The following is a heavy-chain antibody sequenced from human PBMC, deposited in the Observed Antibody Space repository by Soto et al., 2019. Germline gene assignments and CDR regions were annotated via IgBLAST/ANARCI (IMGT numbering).Heavy chain of an antibody. CDR1: GFALSTSGMR. J-gene: IGHJ6*02. CDR3: ARTRTRHHGGMDV. CDR2: IDWDDDK. V-gene: IGHV2-70*04. D-gene: IGHD2-2*01. Sequence: GSGPTLVNPAQTLTLTCTFSGFALSTSGMRVSWIRQPPGKALEWLARIDWDDDKFYSTSLKTRLTISKDTSKNQVVLTMTNMDPVDTATYYCARTRTRHHGGMDVWGQGTTVTVS.